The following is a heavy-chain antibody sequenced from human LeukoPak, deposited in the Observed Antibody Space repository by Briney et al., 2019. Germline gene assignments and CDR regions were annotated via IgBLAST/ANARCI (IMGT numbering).Heavy chain of an antibody. CDR2: IKGDGSST. CDR3: VRDGVGAPPFDY. V-gene: IGHV3-74*01. CDR1: GFTFSSNW. D-gene: IGHD1-26*01. J-gene: IGHJ4*02. Sequence: GGSLRLSCAASGFTFSSNWMHWVRQAPGKGLVGVSRIKGDGSSTSYADSVKGRFTISRDNAKNTLFLQMNSLRAEDTAVYYCVRDGVGAPPFDYWGQGALVTVSS.